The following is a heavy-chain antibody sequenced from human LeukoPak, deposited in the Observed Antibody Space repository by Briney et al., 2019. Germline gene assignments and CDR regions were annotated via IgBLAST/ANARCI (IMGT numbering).Heavy chain of an antibody. CDR3: ARAYGSGSYVIDY. J-gene: IGHJ4*02. CDR1: GGSFSGYY. Sequence: SETLSLTCAVYGGSFSGYYWSWIRQPPGKGLEWIGEINHSGSTNYNPSLKSRVTISVDTSKNQFSLKLSSVTAADTAVYYCARAYGSGSYVIDYWGQGTLVTVSS. V-gene: IGHV4-34*01. D-gene: IGHD3-10*01. CDR2: INHSGST.